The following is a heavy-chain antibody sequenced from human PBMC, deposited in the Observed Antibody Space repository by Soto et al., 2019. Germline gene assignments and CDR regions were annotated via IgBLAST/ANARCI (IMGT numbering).Heavy chain of an antibody. J-gene: IGHJ4*02. D-gene: IGHD3-10*01. Sequence: GASVKVSCKTSGYTFFSYGISWVRQAPGQGLEWMGWISGYNGNTNYAQKFQARVTMTADTSTRTAYMELRSLRSDDTAFYYCARVEAPFGESLHWGQGTPVTVSS. V-gene: IGHV1-18*01. CDR3: ARVEAPFGESLH. CDR2: ISGYNGNT. CDR1: GYTFFSYG.